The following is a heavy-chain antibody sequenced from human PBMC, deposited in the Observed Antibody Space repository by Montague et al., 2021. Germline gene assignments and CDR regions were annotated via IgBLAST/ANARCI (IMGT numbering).Heavy chain of an antibody. CDR2: IYYNGNT. V-gene: IGHV4-59*01. CDR1: GGAISSFY. J-gene: IGHJ4*02. D-gene: IGHD3-16*01. CDR3: AREWGALDS. Sequence: SGTLSLTCTVSGGAISSFYWHWIRHSPGKGLEWIGEIYYNGNTKYDPSLKSRVTMSVDTSKNQFSLRLSSVTVADTAVYYCAREWGALDSWGQGTLVTVSS.